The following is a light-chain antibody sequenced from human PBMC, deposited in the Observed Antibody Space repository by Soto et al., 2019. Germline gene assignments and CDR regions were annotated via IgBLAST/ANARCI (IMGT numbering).Light chain of an antibody. CDR1: EDMSTW. J-gene: IGKJ4*01. Sequence: DMQMTQSPSSVSASVGDRVTITCRASEDMSTWLAWYQQKPGKAPKLLIFAASNLQSGVPTRFSGSGSGTDFTRTISSLQPEDFATYYCQQANSFPLTFGGGTKVEI. CDR3: QQANSFPLT. CDR2: AAS. V-gene: IGKV1-12*01.